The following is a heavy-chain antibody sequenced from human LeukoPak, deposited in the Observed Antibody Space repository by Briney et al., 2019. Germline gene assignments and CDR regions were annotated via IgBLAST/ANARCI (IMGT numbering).Heavy chain of an antibody. CDR1: GYTFTSYG. CDR3: ARLGYYYYGMDV. CDR2: MNPNSGNT. J-gene: IGHJ6*02. V-gene: IGHV1-8*02. Sequence: GASVTVSCKASGYTFTSYGISWVRQATGQGLEWMGWMNPNSGNTGYAQKFQGRVTMTRNTSISTAYMELSSLRSEDTAVYYCARLGYYYYGMDVWGQGTTVTVSS.